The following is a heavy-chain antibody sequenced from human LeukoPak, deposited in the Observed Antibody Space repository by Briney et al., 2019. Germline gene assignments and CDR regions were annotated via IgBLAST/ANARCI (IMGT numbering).Heavy chain of an antibody. CDR2: IKTKTDGGTT. V-gene: IGHV3-15*01. CDR1: GFTFSNAC. D-gene: IGHD5-18*01. CDR3: TTGTWIQLWLADY. J-gene: IGHJ4*02. Sequence: GGSLRLSSAASGFTFSNACMSWVRQAPGKGLEWVGHIKTKTDGGTTDYAAPVKGRFTISRDDSKNTLYLQMNSLKTEDTALYYCTTGTWIQLWLADYWGQGTLVTVSS.